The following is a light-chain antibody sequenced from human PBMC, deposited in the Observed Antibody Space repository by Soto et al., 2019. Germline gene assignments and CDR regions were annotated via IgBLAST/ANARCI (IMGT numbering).Light chain of an antibody. Sequence: IQVTQSPPSVAASVGDRVTITCRASQDIGNWMTWYQQKPGKAPKLLIYSASTLVRGVPSRFSGSGSGTEFTLTISGLQPEDSLTYYCQQAKSFPITFGQGTRLEIK. CDR1: QDIGNW. CDR2: SAS. V-gene: IGKV1-12*01. J-gene: IGKJ5*01. CDR3: QQAKSFPIT.